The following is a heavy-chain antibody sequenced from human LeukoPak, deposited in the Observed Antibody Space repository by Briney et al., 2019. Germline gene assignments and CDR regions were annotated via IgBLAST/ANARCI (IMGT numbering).Heavy chain of an antibody. CDR3: ARALGYCTNGVCQTWAVPGP. Sequence: ASVKVSCKASGYTFTSYAMNWVRQVPGQGLEWMGWINTNTGNPTYAHGFTGRFVFSLDTSVSTAYLQISSLKAEDTAVYYCARALGYCTNGVCQTWAVPGPWGQGTLVTVSS. V-gene: IGHV7-4-1*02. J-gene: IGHJ5*02. CDR2: INTNTGNP. D-gene: IGHD2-8*01. CDR1: GYTFTSYA.